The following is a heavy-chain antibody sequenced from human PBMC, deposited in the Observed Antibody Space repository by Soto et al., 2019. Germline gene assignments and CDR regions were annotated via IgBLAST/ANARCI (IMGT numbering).Heavy chain of an antibody. D-gene: IGHD1-1*01. CDR3: ARIQLDTIMALDY. V-gene: IGHV3-33*01. CDR1: GFTFDAYG. Sequence: QVQLVESGGGVVQPGGSLRLSCAASGFTFDAYGFHWVRQAPGKGLEWVAVVWSNGNLKYYADSVKGRFTISGDSSKSALNLQMNSLRADDTAVYYCARIQLDTIMALDYWGQGTLVTVSS. J-gene: IGHJ4*02. CDR2: VWSNGNLK.